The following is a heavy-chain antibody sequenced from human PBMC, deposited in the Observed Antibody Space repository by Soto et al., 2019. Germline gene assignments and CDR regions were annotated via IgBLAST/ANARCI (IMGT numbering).Heavy chain of an antibody. D-gene: IGHD3-3*01. CDR1: GFTFSNAW. CDR3: TTGPELRFSFYYGMDV. Sequence: GGSLRLSCAASGFTFSNAWMNWVRQAPGKGLEWVGRIKSKTDGGTTDYAAPVKGRFTISRDDSKNTLYLQMNSLKTEDTAVYYCTTGPELRFSFYYGMDVWGQGTTVTVSS. J-gene: IGHJ6*02. V-gene: IGHV3-15*07. CDR2: IKSKTDGGTT.